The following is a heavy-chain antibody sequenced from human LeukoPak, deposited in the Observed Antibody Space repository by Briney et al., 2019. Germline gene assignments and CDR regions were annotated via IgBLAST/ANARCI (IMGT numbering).Heavy chain of an antibody. Sequence: GGSLRLSCAVSGFTVSGNYMSWVRQAPGKGLEWVSLIYSGGTTYYADSVKGRFTISRDNSKNTLYLQMNSLRAEDTAVYYCARVSGYDWESFYDYWGQGTLVTVSS. D-gene: IGHD5-12*01. CDR3: ARVSGYDWESFYDY. CDR1: GFTVSGNY. J-gene: IGHJ4*02. CDR2: IYSGGTT. V-gene: IGHV3-53*01.